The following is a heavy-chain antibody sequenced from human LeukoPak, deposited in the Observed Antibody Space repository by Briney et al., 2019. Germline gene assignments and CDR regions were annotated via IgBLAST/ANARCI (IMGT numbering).Heavy chain of an antibody. CDR3: ARGFEGILYLYDSSGFDY. Sequence: ASVTVSCKASGYTFTSYDINWVRPATGQGLEWMGWMNPNSGNTGYAQKFQGRVTITTDTSTSTAYMELRSLRSDDTAVYYWARGFEGILYLYDSSGFDYWGQGTLVTVSS. J-gene: IGHJ4*02. CDR1: GYTFTSYD. CDR2: MNPNSGNT. D-gene: IGHD3-22*01. V-gene: IGHV1-8*01.